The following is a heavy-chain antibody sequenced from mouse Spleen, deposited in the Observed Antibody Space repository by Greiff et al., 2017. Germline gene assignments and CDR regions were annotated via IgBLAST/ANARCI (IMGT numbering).Heavy chain of an antibody. J-gene: IGHJ3*01. V-gene: IGHV14-2*01. D-gene: IGHD2-4*01. CDR2: IDPEDGET. CDR1: GFNIKDYY. CDR3: ARLYYDCDGASWFAY. Sequence: EVKVVESGAELVKPGASVKLSCTASGFNIKDYYMPWVKQRTEQGLEWIGRIDPEDGETKYAPKFQGKATITADTSSNTAYLQLSSLTSEATAVYYCARLYYDCDGASWFAYWGQGTLVTVSA.